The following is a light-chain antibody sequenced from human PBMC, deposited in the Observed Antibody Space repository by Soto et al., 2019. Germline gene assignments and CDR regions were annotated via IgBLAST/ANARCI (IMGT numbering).Light chain of an antibody. CDR1: QSVSSY. Sequence: EIVLTQSPATLSLSPGERATLSCRASQSVSSYLAWYQQKPGQAPRLLIYDASNRATGIPARFSGSGSGTDFTLSIISLEPEDFGVYYCQQRSNWPPLTFGGGTKVEIK. CDR3: QQRSNWPPLT. J-gene: IGKJ4*01. V-gene: IGKV3-11*01. CDR2: DAS.